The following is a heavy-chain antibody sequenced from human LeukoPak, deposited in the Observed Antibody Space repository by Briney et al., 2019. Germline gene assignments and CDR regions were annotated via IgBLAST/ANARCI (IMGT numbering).Heavy chain of an antibody. Sequence: SETLSLTCTVSGGSISSSSYYWGWIRQPPGKGLEWIGYIYYSGSTYYNPSLKSRVTISVDTSKNQFSLKLSSVTAADTAVYYCARGDYYDSSGQIPPDYWGQGTLVTVSS. V-gene: IGHV4-30-4*08. D-gene: IGHD3-22*01. J-gene: IGHJ4*02. CDR1: GGSISSSSYY. CDR3: ARGDYYDSSGQIPPDY. CDR2: IYYSGST.